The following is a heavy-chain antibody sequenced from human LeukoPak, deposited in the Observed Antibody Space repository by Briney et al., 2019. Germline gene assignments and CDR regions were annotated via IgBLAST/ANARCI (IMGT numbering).Heavy chain of an antibody. J-gene: IGHJ4*02. V-gene: IGHV4-34*01. Sequence: SETLALTCAVYGGSFSGYYWSWIPQPPGKGLEWIGEINHSGSTNYNPPLKSRVNISVDTSKNQFPLKLSSVTAADTAVHYCARGPGGSCDSVHCARYYWGEGTLVTVSS. D-gene: IGHD2-15*01. CDR3: ARGPGGSCDSVHCARYY. CDR1: GGSFSGYY. CDR2: INHSGST.